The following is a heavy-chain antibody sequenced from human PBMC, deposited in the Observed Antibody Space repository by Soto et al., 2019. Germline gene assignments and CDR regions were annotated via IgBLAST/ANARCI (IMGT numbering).Heavy chain of an antibody. CDR1: GGSFSGYY. D-gene: IGHD5-18*01. CDR3: ARGRAYSYGVFDY. V-gene: IGHV4-34*01. Sequence: SETLSLTCAVYGGSFSGYYWSWIRQPPGKGLEWIGEINHSRSTNYNPSLKSRVTISVDTSKNQFSLKLSSVTAADTAVYYCARGRAYSYGVFDYWGQGTLVTVSS. CDR2: INHSRST. J-gene: IGHJ4*02.